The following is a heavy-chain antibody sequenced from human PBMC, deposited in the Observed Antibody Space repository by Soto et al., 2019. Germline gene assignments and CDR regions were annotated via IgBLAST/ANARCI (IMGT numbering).Heavy chain of an antibody. J-gene: IGHJ4*02. CDR2: ISKSAYI. D-gene: IGHD3-22*01. Sequence: VGSLRLSCAASGFRLTSYAMNWVRRAPGRGPEWVSSISKSAYISYPDSLKGRFTISRDDAKNSLFLQMNSLRAEDTAVYYCVRGGYFDSRGLYNPFDYWGQGALVTVSS. CDR1: GFRLTSYA. V-gene: IGHV3-21*01. CDR3: VRGGYFDSRGLYNPFDY.